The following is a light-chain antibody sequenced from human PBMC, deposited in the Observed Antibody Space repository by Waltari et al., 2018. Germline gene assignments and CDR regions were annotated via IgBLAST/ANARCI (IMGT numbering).Light chain of an antibody. J-gene: IGLJ2*01. CDR2: VDSDGGH. CDR1: CAHATYA. V-gene: IGLV4-69*01. Sequence: QLVVTQSPSASASLGASVKLTCTLSCAHATYAIAWPPQQSARRPRFLMRVDSDGGHTKGDGIPDRFSGSSSGAERYLTISSLQSEDEADYYCQSWDTQTVVFGGGTKLTVL. CDR3: QSWDTQTVV.